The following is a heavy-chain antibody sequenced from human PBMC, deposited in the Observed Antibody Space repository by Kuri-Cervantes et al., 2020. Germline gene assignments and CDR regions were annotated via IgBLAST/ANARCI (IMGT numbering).Heavy chain of an antibody. CDR3: ARSFYYENSGYPD. CDR2: INHDRTT. CDR1: GGSFSGYY. J-gene: IGHJ4*02. Sequence: GSLRLSCAVYGGSFSGYYWTWVRQPPGRGLGWIGEINHDRTTNYNPSLKSRVSISADTSKKQFSLSLSSVTAADTAIYYCARSFYYENSGYPDWGQGTLVTVSS. D-gene: IGHD3-22*01. V-gene: IGHV4-34*01.